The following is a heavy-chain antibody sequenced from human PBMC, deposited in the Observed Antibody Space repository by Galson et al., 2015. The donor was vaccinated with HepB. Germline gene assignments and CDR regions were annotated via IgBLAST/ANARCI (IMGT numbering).Heavy chain of an antibody. V-gene: IGHV3-15*01. J-gene: IGHJ4*02. D-gene: IGHD1-26*01. CDR3: TAIPPRVGATPY. CDR1: GFTFSNAW. Sequence: SLRLSCAASGFTFSNAWMSWVRQAPGKGLEWVGRIKSKTDGGTTDYAAPVKGRFTISRDDSKNTLYLQMNSLKTEDTAVYYCTAIPPRVGATPYWGQGTLVTVSS. CDR2: IKSKTDGGTT.